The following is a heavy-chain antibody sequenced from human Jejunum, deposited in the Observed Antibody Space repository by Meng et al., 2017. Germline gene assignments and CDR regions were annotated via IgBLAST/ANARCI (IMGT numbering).Heavy chain of an antibody. CDR2: INAGDSNT. CDR3: TTDKHSLGYTWLFDH. Sequence: GESLKISCKGSGYIFTNYWIGWVRQMPGKGLEWMTIINAGDSNTRYSPSLQGQVTISVDKSISTAYLQWSSLRAEDTAVYYCTTDKHSLGYTWLFDHWGQGTLVTVSS. D-gene: IGHD5-12*01. V-gene: IGHV5-51*01. J-gene: IGHJ4*02. CDR1: GYIFTNYW.